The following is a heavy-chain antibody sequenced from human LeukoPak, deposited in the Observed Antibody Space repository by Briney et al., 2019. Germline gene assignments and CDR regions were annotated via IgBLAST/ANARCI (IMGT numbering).Heavy chain of an antibody. CDR2: ICSSSSYT. CDR1: GFTFSDYY. J-gene: IGHJ4*02. CDR3: ARANSAHFDY. Sequence: GGSLRLSCAASGFTFSDYYMSWIRQPPGKGLEWVSYICSSSSYTNYADSVKGRFTISRDNAKNSLYLQMNSLRAEDTAVYYCARANSAHFDYWGQGTLVTVSS. V-gene: IGHV3-11*03. D-gene: IGHD3-10*01.